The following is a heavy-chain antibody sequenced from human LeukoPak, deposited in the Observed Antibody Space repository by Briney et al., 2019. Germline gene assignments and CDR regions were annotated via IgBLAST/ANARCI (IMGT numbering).Heavy chain of an antibody. V-gene: IGHV4-38-2*01. CDR3: ARAMNRSGDYLGFDP. D-gene: IGHD3-3*01. Sequence: SETLSLTCAVYGGSFSGYYWGWIRQPPGKGLECIGTMYHSGSTFYNPSLKSRVTISVDTSKNQFSLKLTSMTAADTAVYYCARAMNRSGDYLGFDPWGLGIVVTVSS. J-gene: IGHJ5*02. CDR2: MYHSGST. CDR1: GGSFSGYY.